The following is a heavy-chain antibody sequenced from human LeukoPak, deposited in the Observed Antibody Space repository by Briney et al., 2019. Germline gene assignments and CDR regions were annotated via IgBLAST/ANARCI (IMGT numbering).Heavy chain of an antibody. J-gene: IGHJ4*02. D-gene: IGHD2-2*01. CDR3: ARVGGHCTSTSCPPPDY. V-gene: IGHV3-21*05. CDR2: IDSSSSYI. Sequence: PGGSLRLSCAASGFTFSSYNMDWVRQAPGKGLEWVAYIDSSSSYIYQADSVKGRFTISRDNAKSSVFLQMNSLRAEDTAVYYCARVGGHCTSTSCPPPDYWGQGTLVTVSS. CDR1: GFTFSSYN.